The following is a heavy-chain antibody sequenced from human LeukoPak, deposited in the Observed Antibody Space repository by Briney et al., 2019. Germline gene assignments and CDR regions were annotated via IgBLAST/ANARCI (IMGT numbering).Heavy chain of an antibody. V-gene: IGHV3-30*04. J-gene: IGHJ4*02. D-gene: IGHD1-26*01. Sequence: GRSLRLSCAASGFTFSSYAMHWVRQAPGKGLGWVAVISFDGSDKYYADSVKGRFTISRDNSKNTLFLQMNSLRAEDTAVYYCAKIRSGSFHVIYFDYWGQGTLVTVSS. CDR1: GFTFSSYA. CDR2: ISFDGSDK. CDR3: AKIRSGSFHVIYFDY.